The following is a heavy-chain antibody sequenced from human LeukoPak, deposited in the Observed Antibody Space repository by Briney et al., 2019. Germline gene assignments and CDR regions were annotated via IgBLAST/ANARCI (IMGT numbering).Heavy chain of an antibody. V-gene: IGHV4-4*02. CDR1: GGSISSSYW. CDR3: ARAFGTLGFDY. J-gene: IGHJ4*02. CDR2: IYHSGST. D-gene: IGHD2/OR15-2a*01. Sequence: PSETLSLTCAVSGGSISSSYWWTWVRQPPGKGLEWIGEIYHSGSTNYNPSLKSRLTISVDKSKNQFSLKLSSVTAADTAVYYCARAFGTLGFDYWGQGTLVTVSS.